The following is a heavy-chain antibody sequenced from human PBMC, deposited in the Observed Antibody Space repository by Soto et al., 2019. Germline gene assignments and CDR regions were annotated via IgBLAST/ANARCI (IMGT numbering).Heavy chain of an antibody. CDR1: GYSVSSNSAA. CDR2: TYYRSKWYN. J-gene: IGHJ6*02. CDR3: ARAIVSFLEWPYYYYGMDV. D-gene: IGHD3-3*02. Sequence: PSQTLSLTCAISGYSVSSNSAAWNWIRQSPSRGLEWLGRTYYRSKWYNDYAVSVKSRITINPDTSKNQFSLQLNSVTPEDTAVYYCARAIVSFLEWPYYYYGMDVWGQGTTVTVS. V-gene: IGHV6-1*01.